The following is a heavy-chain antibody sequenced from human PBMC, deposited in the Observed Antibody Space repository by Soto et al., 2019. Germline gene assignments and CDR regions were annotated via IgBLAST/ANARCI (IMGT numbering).Heavy chain of an antibody. V-gene: IGHV3-21*01. Sequence: SLRLSCAASGFTFSSYSMNWVRQAPGKGLEWVSSISSSSSYIYYADSVKGRFTISRDNAKNTLYLQMNTLRAEDTAVYYCARVLKSSGWDNDVFDIWGQGTMVTVSS. CDR3: ARVLKSSGWDNDVFDI. CDR1: GFTFSSYS. CDR2: ISSSSSYI. J-gene: IGHJ3*02. D-gene: IGHD6-19*01.